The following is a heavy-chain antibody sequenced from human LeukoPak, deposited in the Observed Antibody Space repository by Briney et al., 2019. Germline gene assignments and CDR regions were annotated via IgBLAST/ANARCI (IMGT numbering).Heavy chain of an antibody. Sequence: SETLSLTXTVXXXXXXXXXXXXXXXXXXXGLEWIGYIYYSGSTNYNPSLKSRVTISVDTSKNQFSLKLSSVTAADTAVYYCARDSGWFDPWGQGTLVTVSS. D-gene: IGHD1-26*01. J-gene: IGHJ5*02. CDR3: ARDSGWFDP. CDR1: XXXXXXXX. V-gene: IGHV4-59*01. CDR2: IYYSGST.